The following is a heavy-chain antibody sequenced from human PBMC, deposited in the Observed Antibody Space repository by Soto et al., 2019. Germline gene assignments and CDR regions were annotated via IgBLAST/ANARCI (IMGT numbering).Heavy chain of an antibody. V-gene: IGHV3-23*01. CDR3: AKDGIRKDDY. J-gene: IGHJ4*02. Sequence: EVQLLESGGGFTQPGWSLRLACAASGFSITDYAMSWVRQAPGKGLEWVSSISDSGVNTFHADSVKGRFSIFRDTSKNTVYLQLNSLRAEDTALYYCAKDGIRKDDYWGQGTLVTVSS. CDR1: GFSITDYA. CDR2: ISDSGVNT.